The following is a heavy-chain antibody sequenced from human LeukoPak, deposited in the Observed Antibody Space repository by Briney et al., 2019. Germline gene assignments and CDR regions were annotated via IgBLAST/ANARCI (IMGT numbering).Heavy chain of an antibody. J-gene: IGHJ4*02. D-gene: IGHD2-15*01. CDR3: AKGHCSGGSCYSSSDY. V-gene: IGHV3-43D*03. CDR2: ISWDGGST. CDR1: GFTFDDYA. Sequence: GGSLRLSCAASGFTFDDYAMHWVRQAPGKGLEWVSLISWDGGSTYYADSVKGRFTISRDNSKNSLYLQMNSLRAEDTALYYCAKGHCSGGSCYSSSDYWGQGILVTVSS.